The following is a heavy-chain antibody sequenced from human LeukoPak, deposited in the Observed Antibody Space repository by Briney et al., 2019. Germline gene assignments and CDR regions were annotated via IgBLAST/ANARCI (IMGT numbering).Heavy chain of an antibody. V-gene: IGHV3-30*18. CDR2: ISYDGSNK. J-gene: IGHJ4*02. CDR1: GFTFNTYD. CDR3: AKDNRNYGDYVRDHRGGYFDY. Sequence: AGGSLRLSCAASGFTFNTYDIYWVRQAPGKGLEWVAVISYDGSNKYYADFVKGRFTISRDNSKNTLYLQMSSLRAEDTAVYYCAKDNRNYGDYVRDHRGGYFDYWGQGTLVTVSS. D-gene: IGHD4-17*01.